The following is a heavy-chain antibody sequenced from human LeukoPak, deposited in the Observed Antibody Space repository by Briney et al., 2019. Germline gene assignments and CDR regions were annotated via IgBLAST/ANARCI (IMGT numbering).Heavy chain of an antibody. CDR1: GGSISSYY. CDR2: IYYSGST. CDR3: ARDRPLPTYYYGSGSYFDY. V-gene: IGHV4-59*01. J-gene: IGHJ4*02. Sequence: ASETLSLTCTVSGGSISSYYWSWIRQPPGKGLEWIGYIYYSGSTNYNPSLKSRVTISVDTSKNQFSLKLNSVTAADTAVYYCARDRPLPTYYYGSGSYFDYWGQGTLVTVSS. D-gene: IGHD3-10*01.